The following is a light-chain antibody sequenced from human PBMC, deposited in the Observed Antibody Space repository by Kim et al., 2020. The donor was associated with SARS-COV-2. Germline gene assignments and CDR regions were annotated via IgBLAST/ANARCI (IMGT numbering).Light chain of an antibody. V-gene: IGKV3-20*01. CDR1: QSVSSYY. CDR3: QQYGSSPYS. J-gene: IGKJ2*03. CDR2: GAS. Sequence: LSPGERAPLSCRASQSVSSYYLAWYQQKPGQAPRLLIYGASSRATGIPDRFSGSGSGTDFTLTISRLEPEDFAVYYCQQYGSSPYSFGQGTKLEI.